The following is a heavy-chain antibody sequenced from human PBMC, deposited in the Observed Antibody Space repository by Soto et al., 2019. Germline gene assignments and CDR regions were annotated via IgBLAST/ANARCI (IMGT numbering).Heavy chain of an antibody. J-gene: IGHJ3*02. CDR3: ARDATFGTKGGSFDI. CDR2: MWYDGTNK. D-gene: IGHD3-16*01. V-gene: IGHV3-33*01. CDR1: VFTFRIYS. Sequence: PGGSLRLSCSASVFTFRIYSMHWFRQSPGKGLEWVAVMWYDGTNKYYGESVKGRFTISRDNSENTLYLQMNSLRVEDTAVYYCARDATFGTKGGSFDIWGHGTLVTVSS.